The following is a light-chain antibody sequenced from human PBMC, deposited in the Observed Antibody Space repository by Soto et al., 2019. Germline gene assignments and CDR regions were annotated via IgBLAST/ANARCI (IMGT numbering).Light chain of an antibody. CDR1: TSDVGGYNL. Sequence: QSVLTQPASVSGSPGQSITISCSGTTSDVGGYNLVSWYQQHTAKAPKLLIYEGTQRPSGVSSRFSGSKSGNTASLTISGLQAEDEADYYCCSYVSSSSYVFATGTKVTV. J-gene: IGLJ1*01. V-gene: IGLV2-23*01. CDR3: CSYVSSSSYV. CDR2: EGT.